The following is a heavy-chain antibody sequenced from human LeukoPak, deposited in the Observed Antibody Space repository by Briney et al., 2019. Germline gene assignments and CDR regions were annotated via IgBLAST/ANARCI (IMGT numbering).Heavy chain of an antibody. J-gene: IGHJ4*02. V-gene: IGHV4-34*01. CDR2: INHSGST. D-gene: IGHD6-19*01. Sequence: KASETLSLTCAVYGGSFSGYYWSWIRQPPGKGLEWIGEINHSGSTNYNPSLKSRVTISVDTSKNQFSLKLSSVTAADTAVYYCATPSYSSGWYRAYYFDYWGQGTLVTVSS. CDR3: ATPSYSSGWYRAYYFDY. CDR1: GGSFSGYY.